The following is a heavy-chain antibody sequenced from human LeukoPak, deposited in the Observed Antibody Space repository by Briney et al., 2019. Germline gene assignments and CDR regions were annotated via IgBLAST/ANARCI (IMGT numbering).Heavy chain of an antibody. D-gene: IGHD4/OR15-4a*01. Sequence: SETLSLTCTVSGYSISTGYYWDWIRQPAGKGLEWIGRIYPSGNTNYNPSLKSRVTISLDTSKNQFSLILRSVTATDTAMYYCARDGVVTMELDYWGQGTLVTVSS. CDR3: ARDGVVTMELDY. V-gene: IGHV4-38-2*02. CDR1: GYSISTGYY. CDR2: IYPSGNT. J-gene: IGHJ4*02.